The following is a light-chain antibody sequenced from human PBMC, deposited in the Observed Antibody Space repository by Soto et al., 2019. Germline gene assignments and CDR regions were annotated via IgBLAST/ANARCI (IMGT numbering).Light chain of an antibody. CDR2: KAS. CDR3: QQYNSYSWT. J-gene: IGKJ1*01. Sequence: DTQMTQSPSTLSASVGDRVTITCRASRSISIWLAWYQQKAGEAPKLLIYKASSLETGVPSRFSGSGSGTEFTLTISSLQPDDFATYYCQQYNSYSWTFGQGTKVEIK. CDR1: RSISIW. V-gene: IGKV1-5*03.